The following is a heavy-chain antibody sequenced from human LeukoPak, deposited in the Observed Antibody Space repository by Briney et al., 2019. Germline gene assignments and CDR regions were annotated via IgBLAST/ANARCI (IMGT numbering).Heavy chain of an antibody. J-gene: IGHJ3*02. CDR1: GGTFSSYA. CDR2: IIPIFGTA. D-gene: IGHD3-22*01. CDR3: ASPYYYDSSAYYSPDAFDI. Sequence: GSSVKVSCKASGGTFSSYAISWVRQAPGQGLEWMGGIIPIFGTANYAQKFQGRVTITTDESTSTAYMELSSLRSEDTAVYYCASPYYYDSSAYYSPDAFDIWGQGTMVTVSS. V-gene: IGHV1-69*05.